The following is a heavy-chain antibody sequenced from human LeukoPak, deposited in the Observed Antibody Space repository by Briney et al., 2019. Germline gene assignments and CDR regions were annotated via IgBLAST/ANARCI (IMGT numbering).Heavy chain of an antibody. J-gene: IGHJ6*03. V-gene: IGHV3-20*04. CDR1: GFTFSSYG. CDR2: ISGSGGST. D-gene: IGHD3-10*01. CDR3: ARKGGSKYYYYMDV. Sequence: PGGSLRLSCAASGFTFSSYGMSWVRQAPGKGLEWVSAISGSGGSTGYADSVKGRFTISRDNAKNSLYLQMNSLRAEDTALYYCARKGGSKYYYYMDVWGKGTMVTVSS.